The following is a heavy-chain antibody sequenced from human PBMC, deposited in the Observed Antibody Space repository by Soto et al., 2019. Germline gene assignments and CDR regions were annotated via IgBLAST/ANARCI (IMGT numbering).Heavy chain of an antibody. CDR1: GGSISSGGYY. CDR3: ARTPLL. D-gene: IGHD1-26*01. J-gene: IGHJ4*02. CDR2: IYYSGSTYYN. Sequence: QVQLQESGPGLVKPSQTLSLTCTVSGGSISSGGYYWSWIRQDPGKGLEWIGYIYYSGSTYYNYYNPSLKSRVTISVDTSKNQFSLKLSSVTAADTAVYYCARTPLLWGQGTLVTVSS. V-gene: IGHV4-31*03.